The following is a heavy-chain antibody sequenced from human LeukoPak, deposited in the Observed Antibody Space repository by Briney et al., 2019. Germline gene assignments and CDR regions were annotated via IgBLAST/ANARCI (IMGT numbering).Heavy chain of an antibody. J-gene: IGHJ5*02. CDR1: RFTFGDYG. D-gene: IGHD3-22*01. CDR3: AKAWYYDSSGYVFDP. Sequence: PGGSLRLSCAASRFTFGDYGMTWVRQGPGKGLEWVSGINWNGGSTGYADSVKGRFIISRDNAKNTLYLQMNSLRAEDTALYYCAKAWYYDSSGYVFDPWGQGTLVTVSS. CDR2: INWNGGST. V-gene: IGHV3-20*04.